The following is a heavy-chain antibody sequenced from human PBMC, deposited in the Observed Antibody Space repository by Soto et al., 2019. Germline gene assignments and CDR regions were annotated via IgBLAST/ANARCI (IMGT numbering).Heavy chain of an antibody. Sequence: QVQLVQSGAEVKKPGASVKVPCKASGYTFTSYYMHWVRQAPGQGLEWMGIINPSGGSTSYAQKFQGRVTMTRDTSTSTVYMELSSLRSEDTAVYYCARVYCSGGSCYSIDYWGQGTLVTVSS. D-gene: IGHD2-15*01. CDR3: ARVYCSGGSCYSIDY. V-gene: IGHV1-46*03. J-gene: IGHJ4*02. CDR1: GYTFTSYY. CDR2: INPSGGST.